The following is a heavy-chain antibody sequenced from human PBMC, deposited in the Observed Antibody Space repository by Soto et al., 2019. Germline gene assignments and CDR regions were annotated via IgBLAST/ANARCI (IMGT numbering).Heavy chain of an antibody. CDR2: IFYSGST. CDR3: ARESIDTAMVGFDY. D-gene: IGHD5-18*01. J-gene: IGHJ4*02. V-gene: IGHV4-59*12. CDR1: SGSIKNYF. Sequence: PSETLSLTCNFSSGSIKNYFWNWIRQSPGKGLEWIGYIFYSGSTYYNPSLRSRLTISVDTSKNQFSLKLSSVTAADTAVYYCARESIDTAMVGFDYWGQGTLVTVS.